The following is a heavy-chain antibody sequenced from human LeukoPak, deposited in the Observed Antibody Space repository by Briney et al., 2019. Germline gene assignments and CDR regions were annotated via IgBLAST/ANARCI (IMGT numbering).Heavy chain of an antibody. J-gene: IGHJ5*01. CDR1: GFTFSHYW. D-gene: IGHD3-10*01. V-gene: IGHV3-7*01. CDR3: AKAATYFYGSVTYDWFES. Sequence: GGSLRLSCTASGFTFSHYWMSWVRQAPGKGLEWVANTKQDGSEKYYVDSVRGRFTISRDNGKSTIYLQMNSLRVDDTAIYYCAKAATYFYGSVTYDWFESWGQGTLVTVSS. CDR2: TKQDGSEK.